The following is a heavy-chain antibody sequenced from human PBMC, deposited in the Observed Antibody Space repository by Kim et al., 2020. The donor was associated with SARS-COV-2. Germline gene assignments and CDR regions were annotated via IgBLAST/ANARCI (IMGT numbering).Heavy chain of an antibody. J-gene: IGHJ1*01. V-gene: IGHV3-11*04. CDR3: TRDVGLLNGYCYHPH. D-gene: IGHD3-9*01. CDR1: GFTFRNYY. CDR2: ISRSGRTI. Sequence: GGSLRLSCAASGFTFRNYYMSWIRQAPGQGLEWVSYISRSGRTITYAGPVKGRFTITWDNAKNSLYLQINSLRAADTAAYYCTRDVGLLNGYCYHPHWG.